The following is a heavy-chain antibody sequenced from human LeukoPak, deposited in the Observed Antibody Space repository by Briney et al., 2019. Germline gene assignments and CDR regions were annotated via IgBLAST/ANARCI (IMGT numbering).Heavy chain of an antibody. CDR3: AKIAASTTLNY. Sequence: GRSLRLSCAASGFTFSTYGMHWVRQAPGKALEWVAVISYDGSNKYYADSVKGRFTISRDNSKNTLYLQMNSLRPEDTAVYYCAKIAASTTLNYWGQGTLVTVSS. J-gene: IGHJ4*02. D-gene: IGHD6-13*01. CDR2: ISYDGSNK. CDR1: GFTFSTYG. V-gene: IGHV3-30*18.